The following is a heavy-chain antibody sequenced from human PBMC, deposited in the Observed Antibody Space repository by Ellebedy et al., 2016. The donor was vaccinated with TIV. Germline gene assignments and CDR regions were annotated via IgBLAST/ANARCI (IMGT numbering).Heavy chain of an antibody. CDR2: IWYDGSNK. CDR3: AMSYSYGLFFVDY. D-gene: IGHD5-18*01. Sequence: PGGSLRLSCAASGFTFSSYGMHWVRQAPGKGLEWVAVIWYDGSNKYYADSVKGRFTISRDNSKNTLYLQMNSLRAEDTAVYYCAMSYSYGLFFVDYWGQGTLVTVSS. CDR1: GFTFSSYG. J-gene: IGHJ4*02. V-gene: IGHV3-33*01.